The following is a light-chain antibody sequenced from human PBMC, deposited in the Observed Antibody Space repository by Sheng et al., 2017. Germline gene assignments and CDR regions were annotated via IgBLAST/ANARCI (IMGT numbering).Light chain of an antibody. CDR1: SGHNHYA. Sequence: QVVLTQSPSASASLGASVKLTCTLSSGHNHYAITWHQQQPEKGPRFLMKVNSDGSHIKGDGIPDRSQAPALGLSANLTISSLQSEDEADYYCQTWGTGIHEVVFGGGTKLTVL. V-gene: IGLV4-69*01. CDR3: QTWGTGIHEVV. J-gene: IGLJ2*01. CDR2: VNSDGSH.